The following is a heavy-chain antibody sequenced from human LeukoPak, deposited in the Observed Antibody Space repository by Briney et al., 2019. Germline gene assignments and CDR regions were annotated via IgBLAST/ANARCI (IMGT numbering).Heavy chain of an antibody. CDR1: GFTFSNYG. CDR2: ISYDGNKK. CDR3: AKPPDRYCSSPSCHFAAPFDY. D-gene: IGHD2-2*01. V-gene: IGHV3-30*18. Sequence: RSGGSLRLSCAASGFTFSNYGIHWVRQAPGRGLEWVAVISYDGNKKYYADSVKGRFTISRDNSKNTLYLQMNTLRAEDTAVYYCAKPPDRYCSSPSCHFAAPFDYWGQGTLVTVSS. J-gene: IGHJ4*02.